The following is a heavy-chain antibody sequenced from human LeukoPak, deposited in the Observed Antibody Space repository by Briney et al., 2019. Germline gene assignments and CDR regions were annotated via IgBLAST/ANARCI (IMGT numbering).Heavy chain of an antibody. CDR3: ARDSRASSTSCSY. CDR1: RFTFSTYG. V-gene: IGHV3-30*02. J-gene: IGHJ4*02. CDR2: IQYDGSMI. Sequence: GESLRLSCVACRFTFSTYGMHWVRQAPGRGLEWLTFIQYDGSMIDYTDSVKGRLTVSRDNPKNTLYVQMNSLRAEDTAVYYCARDSRASSTSCSYWGQRTLVTVSS. D-gene: IGHD2-2*01.